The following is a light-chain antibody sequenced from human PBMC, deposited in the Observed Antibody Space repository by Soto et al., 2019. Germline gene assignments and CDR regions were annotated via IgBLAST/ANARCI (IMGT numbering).Light chain of an antibody. CDR1: ESVTIW. V-gene: IGKV1-5*01. CDR3: EQYDSRSPWT. CDR2: DAS. J-gene: IGKJ1*01. Sequence: GYRVTITCRASESVTIWLAWYQQKPGKAPRLLIYDASTLEGGVPSRFSASGSGTEFTLTISSLQPDDFATYYCEQYDSRSPWTFGQGTKVDIK.